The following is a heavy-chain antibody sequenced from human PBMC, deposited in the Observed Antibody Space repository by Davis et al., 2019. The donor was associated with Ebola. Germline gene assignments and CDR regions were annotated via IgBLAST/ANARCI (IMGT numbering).Heavy chain of an antibody. CDR2: IRSKANSYVT. CDR1: GFTFSGSA. Sequence: PGGSLRLSCAASGFTFSGSAMHWVRQASGKGLEWVGRIRSKANSYVTAYAASVKGRFTISRDDSKNTAYLQMNSLKTEDTAVYYCTSDDTSIAAAGADYWGQGTLVTVSS. D-gene: IGHD6-13*01. V-gene: IGHV3-73*01. CDR3: TSDDTSIAAAGADY. J-gene: IGHJ4*02.